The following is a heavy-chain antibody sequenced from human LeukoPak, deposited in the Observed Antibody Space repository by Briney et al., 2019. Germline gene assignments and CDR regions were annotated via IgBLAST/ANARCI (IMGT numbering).Heavy chain of an antibody. V-gene: IGHV4-34*01. J-gene: IGHJ4*02. CDR1: GGSFSGYY. Sequence: PSETLSLTCAVYGGSFSGYYWSWIRQPPGKGLEWIGEINHSGSTNYIPSLKSRVTISVDTSKNQFSLKLSSVTAADTAVYYCARSAMQAVADPTQGYGDFDYWGQGTLVTVSS. CDR3: ARSAMQAVADPTQGYGDFDY. CDR2: INHSGST. D-gene: IGHD6-19*01.